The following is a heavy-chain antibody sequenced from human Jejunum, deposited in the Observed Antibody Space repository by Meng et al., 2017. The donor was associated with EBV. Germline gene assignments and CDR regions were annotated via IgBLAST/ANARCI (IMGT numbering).Heavy chain of an antibody. CDR3: ATFNCTVGTCSFDS. CDR1: CGSFSDYY. V-gene: IGHV4-34*01. J-gene: IGHJ4*02. D-gene: IGHD2-8*02. CDR2: IDHSGRT. Sequence: QAQVQPWGAGALRPPETLSLTCAVYCGSFSDYYWSWIRQPPGKGLEWIGEIDHSGRTNYNPSLKSRVTLSLLTSKDHFSLRLSSVTAADTAVYYCATFNCTVGTCSFDSWGQGTLVTVSS.